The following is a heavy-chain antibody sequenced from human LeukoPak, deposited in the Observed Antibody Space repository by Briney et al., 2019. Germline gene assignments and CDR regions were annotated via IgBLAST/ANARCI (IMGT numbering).Heavy chain of an antibody. D-gene: IGHD4-17*01. CDR3: AGGPVYGDRLDFFDY. V-gene: IGHV3-7*01. Sequence: GGSLRLSCAASGFTFSRHWMGWVRQAPGKGPEWVASIKQDGSQYYVDSVKGRFIISRDNAKNSLYLQMNSLRAEDTAVYSCAGGPVYGDRLDFFDYWGQGTLVTVSS. CDR1: GFTFSRHW. J-gene: IGHJ4*02. CDR2: IKQDGSQ.